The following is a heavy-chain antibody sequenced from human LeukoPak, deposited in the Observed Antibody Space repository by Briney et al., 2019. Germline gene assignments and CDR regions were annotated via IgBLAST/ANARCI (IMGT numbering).Heavy chain of an antibody. CDR1: GGSFSGYY. J-gene: IGHJ4*02. Sequence: SETLSLTCAVYGGSFSGYYWSWIRQPPGKGLEWIGEINHSGSTNYDPSLKSRVTISVDTSKNQFSLKLSSVTAADTAVYYCARGPTTGYWGQGTLVTVSS. D-gene: IGHD3-9*01. CDR2: INHSGST. CDR3: ARGPTTGY. V-gene: IGHV4-34*01.